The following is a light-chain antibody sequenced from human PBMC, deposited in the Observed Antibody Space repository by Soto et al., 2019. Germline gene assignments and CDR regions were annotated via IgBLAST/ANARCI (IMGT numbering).Light chain of an antibody. CDR2: EGS. J-gene: IGLJ1*01. CDR3: RPYAASSTYF. Sequence: QSALTQPASVPGSPGQSITISCTGTSSDVGSYNLVSWYQQHPGKAPKLMIYEGSKRPSGVSNRFSGSKSGNTASLTISGRQAEDEDDYYCRPYAASSTYFFGTGTQVPS. V-gene: IGLV2-23*01. CDR1: SSDVGSYNL.